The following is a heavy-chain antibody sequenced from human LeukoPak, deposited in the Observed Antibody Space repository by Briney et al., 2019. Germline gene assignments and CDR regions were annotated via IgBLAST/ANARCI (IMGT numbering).Heavy chain of an antibody. CDR1: GYSISSGYY. CDR2: IYHSGST. D-gene: IGHD2-2*01. CDR3: ARTRSTSWFDP. Sequence: PSETLSLTCAVSGYSISSGYYWGWIRQPPGKGLEWIGSIYHSGSTYYNPSLKSRVTISVDTSKNQLSLKLSSVTAADTAVYYCARTRSTSWFDPWGQGTLVTVSS. V-gene: IGHV4-38-2*01. J-gene: IGHJ5*02.